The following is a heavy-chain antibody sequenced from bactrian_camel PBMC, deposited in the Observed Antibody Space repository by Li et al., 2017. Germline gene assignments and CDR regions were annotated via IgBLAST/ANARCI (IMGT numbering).Heavy chain of an antibody. CDR2: INSGGDST. V-gene: IGHV3S31*01. CDR1: GFTFSSYA. CDR3: ARGRGTWDEYNY. Sequence: VQLVESGGVLVQPGGSLRLSCAASGFTFSSYAMSWVRQAPGKGLEWVSTINSGGDSTYYADSVKGRFTISRDNAKNTLYLQLNSLKTEDTAMYYCARGRGTWDEYNYWGQGTQVTVS. J-gene: IGHJ4*01. D-gene: IGHD2*01.